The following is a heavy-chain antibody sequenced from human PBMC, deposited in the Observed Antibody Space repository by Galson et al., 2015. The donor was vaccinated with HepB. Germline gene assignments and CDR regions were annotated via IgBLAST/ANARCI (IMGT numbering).Heavy chain of an antibody. J-gene: IGHJ4*02. Sequence: SLRLSCEASGFIFSIYWMTWIRQAPGKGLEWVASIKEDGGEKDYVDYVKGRFTISRDNAKNSLYLQVNSLRAEDTAVYFCARVRNCYDYWGQGMLVTVSS. V-gene: IGHV3-7*03. CDR1: GFIFSIYW. CDR3: ARVRNCYDY. CDR2: IKEDGGEK. D-gene: IGHD2-15*01.